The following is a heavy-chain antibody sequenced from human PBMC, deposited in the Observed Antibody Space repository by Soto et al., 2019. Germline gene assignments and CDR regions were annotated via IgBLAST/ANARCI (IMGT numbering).Heavy chain of an antibody. CDR1: GYSFTSYW. CDR3: ASASIATNGLCYYYGMDV. Sequence: GESLKISCKGSGYSFTSYWIGWVRQMPGKGLEWMGIIYPGDSDTRYSPSFQGQVTISADKSISTAYLQWSSLKASDTAMYYCASASIATNGLCYYYGMDVWGQGTTVTVSS. D-gene: IGHD6-6*01. J-gene: IGHJ6*02. CDR2: IYPGDSDT. V-gene: IGHV5-51*01.